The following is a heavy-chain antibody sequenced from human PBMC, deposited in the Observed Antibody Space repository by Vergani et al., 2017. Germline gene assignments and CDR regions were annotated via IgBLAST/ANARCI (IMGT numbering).Heavy chain of an antibody. CDR3: ARNSDYDFWSGPKNWFDP. D-gene: IGHD3-3*01. Sequence: QVQLVQSGAEVKKPGASVKVSCKASGYPFTGYYMHWVRQAPGQGLEWMGWINPNSGGTNYAQKFQGRVTMTRDTSISTAYMELSRLRSDDTAVYYCARNSDYDFWSGPKNWFDPWGQGTLVTVSS. CDR1: GYPFTGYY. V-gene: IGHV1-2*02. CDR2: INPNSGGT. J-gene: IGHJ5*02.